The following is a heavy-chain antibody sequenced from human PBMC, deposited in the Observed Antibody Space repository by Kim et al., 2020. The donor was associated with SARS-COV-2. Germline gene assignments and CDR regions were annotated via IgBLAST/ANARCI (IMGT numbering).Heavy chain of an antibody. CDR2: ISYSGST. V-gene: IGHV4-59*13. CDR1: GGSISTYF. Sequence: SETLSLTCTVSGGSISTYFWSWIRQPPGKGLEWIGYISYSGSTSYNPSLKSRVTISVDTSKNKFSLKLSSVTAADTAVYYCAREGIWSHFDSWGQGTLVTVSS. CDR3: AREGIWSHFDS. J-gene: IGHJ4*02. D-gene: IGHD2-15*01.